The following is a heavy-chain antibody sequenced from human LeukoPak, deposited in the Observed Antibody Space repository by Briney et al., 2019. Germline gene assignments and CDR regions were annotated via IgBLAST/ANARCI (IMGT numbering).Heavy chain of an antibody. CDR2: IIPIFGTA. Sequence: SVKVSCKASGGTFSSYAISWVRQAPGQGLEWMGGIIPIFGTANYAQKFQGRVTITTDESTSTAYMVLSSLRSEDTAVYYCARGLYDSSGSEEKNWFDPWGQGTLVTVSS. CDR3: ARGLYDSSGSEEKNWFDP. CDR1: GGTFSSYA. V-gene: IGHV1-69*05. J-gene: IGHJ5*02. D-gene: IGHD3-22*01.